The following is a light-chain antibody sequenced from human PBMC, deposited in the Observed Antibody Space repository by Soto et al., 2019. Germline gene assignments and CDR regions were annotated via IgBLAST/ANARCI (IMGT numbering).Light chain of an antibody. J-gene: IGLJ3*02. CDR3: GTWDSSLTSWV. CDR2: DNN. CDR1: DSNIGNNY. Sequence: QSVLTQPPSVSAAPGQRVSISCSGSDSNIGNNYISWYCQVPGTAPKVVIYDNNKRPSWIPDRFSASKSGTSSTLAITGLRTGDEAFYYCGTWDSSLTSWVFGGGTKLTVL. V-gene: IGLV1-51*01.